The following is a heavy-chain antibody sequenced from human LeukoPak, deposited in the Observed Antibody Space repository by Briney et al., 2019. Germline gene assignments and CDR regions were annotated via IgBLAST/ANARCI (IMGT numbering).Heavy chain of an antibody. CDR2: IQTSGTT. D-gene: IGHD6-19*01. Sequence: SETLSLTCNVSGDSISGYSWSWIRQSPEKGLEWIGLIQTSGTTKCNPSLKGRVTISVDTSRTQLSLRVNSVTAADTAVYYCARRVTSKAVRPNIYQYMDVWGKGITVTVS. CDR3: ARRVTSKAVRPNIYQYMDV. CDR1: GDSISGYS. V-gene: IGHV4-4*09. J-gene: IGHJ6*03.